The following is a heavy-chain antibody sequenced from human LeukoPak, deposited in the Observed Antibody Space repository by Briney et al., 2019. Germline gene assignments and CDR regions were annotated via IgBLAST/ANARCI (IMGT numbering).Heavy chain of an antibody. V-gene: IGHV3-74*01. Sequence: GGSLRLSCAASGFTFSNYWMHWVRQAPGKGLVWVSRINSDGSRTTYADSVKGRFTISRDNAKNSQYLQMNSLSVDDTAVYYCARSSAYAYGPWGQGTRVTVSS. CDR2: INSDGSRT. CDR3: ARSSAYAYGP. J-gene: IGHJ5*02. D-gene: IGHD5-18*01. CDR1: GFTFSNYW.